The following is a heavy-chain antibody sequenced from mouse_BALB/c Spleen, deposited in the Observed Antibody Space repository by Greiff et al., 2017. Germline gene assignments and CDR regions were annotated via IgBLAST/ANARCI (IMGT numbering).Heavy chain of an antibody. Sequence: EVQLVESGGGLVKPGGSLKLSCAASGFTFSDYYMYWVRQTPEKRLEWVATISDGGSYTYYPDSVKGRFTISRDNAKNNLYLQMSSLKSEDTAMYYCARVGFFAYWGQGTLVTVSA. J-gene: IGHJ3*01. D-gene: IGHD2-2*01. CDR1: GFTFSDYY. CDR2: ISDGGSYT. V-gene: IGHV5-4*02. CDR3: ARVGFFAY.